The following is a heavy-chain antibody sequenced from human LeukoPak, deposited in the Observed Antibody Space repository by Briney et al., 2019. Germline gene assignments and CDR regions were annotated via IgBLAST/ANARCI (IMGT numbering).Heavy chain of an antibody. Sequence: GESLKISCKGSGYSFTSYWIGWVRQMPGKGLEWMGIIYPGDSDTRYSPSFQGQVTISADKSISTAYLQWSSLKASDTAMYYCANNARDGYNILGSYYFDYWGQGTLVTVSS. CDR2: IYPGDSDT. V-gene: IGHV5-51*01. CDR3: ANNARDGYNILGSYYFDY. J-gene: IGHJ4*02. D-gene: IGHD5-24*01. CDR1: GYSFTSYW.